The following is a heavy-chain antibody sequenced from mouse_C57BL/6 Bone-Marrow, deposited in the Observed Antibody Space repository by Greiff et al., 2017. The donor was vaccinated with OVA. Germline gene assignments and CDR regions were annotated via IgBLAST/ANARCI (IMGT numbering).Heavy chain of an antibody. Sequence: EVQRVESGGGLVKPGGSLKLSCAASGFTFSSYTMSWVRQTPEKRLEWVATISGGGGNTYYPDSVKGRFTISRDNAKNTLYLQMSSLRSEDTALYYCARERVVATRRYFDVWGTGTTVTVSS. J-gene: IGHJ1*03. V-gene: IGHV5-9*01. CDR3: ARERVVATRRYFDV. CDR2: ISGGGGNT. D-gene: IGHD1-1*01. CDR1: GFTFSSYT.